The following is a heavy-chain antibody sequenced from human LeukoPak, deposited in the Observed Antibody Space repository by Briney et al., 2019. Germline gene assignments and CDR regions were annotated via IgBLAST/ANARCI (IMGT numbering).Heavy chain of an antibody. CDR2: TNHSGST. CDR1: GGTFRGYY. Sequence: SETLSLTCAVSGGTFRGYYWSWIRQPPGKGLEWIGETNHSGSTNYNPSLKSRVTISVDTSKNQFSLKLSSVTAADTAVYYCARRGIQLWLRNYFDYWGQGTLVTVSS. V-gene: IGHV4-34*01. D-gene: IGHD5-18*01. CDR3: ARRGIQLWLRNYFDY. J-gene: IGHJ4*02.